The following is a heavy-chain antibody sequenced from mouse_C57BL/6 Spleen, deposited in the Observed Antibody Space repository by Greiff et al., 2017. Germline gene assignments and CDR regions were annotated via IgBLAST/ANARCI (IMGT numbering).Heavy chain of an antibody. V-gene: IGHV2-3*01. CDR3: ARPGLRRGYYAMDY. D-gene: IGHD2-2*01. J-gene: IGHJ4*01. Sequence: VQRVESGPGLVAPSQSLSITCTVSGFSLTSYGVSWVRQPPGKGLEWLGVIWGDGSTNYHSALISRLSISKDNSKSQVFLKLNSLQTDDTATYYCARPGLRRGYYAMDYWGQGTSVTVSS. CDR1: GFSLTSYG. CDR2: IWGDGST.